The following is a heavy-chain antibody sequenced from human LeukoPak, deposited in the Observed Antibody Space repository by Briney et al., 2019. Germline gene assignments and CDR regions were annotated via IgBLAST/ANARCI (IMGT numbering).Heavy chain of an antibody. CDR2: ISGSVGST. CDR3: AFRLGYCGGGSCYSPGNLSPFDY. V-gene: IGHV3-23*01. D-gene: IGHD2-15*01. Sequence: SLRLSSAASGFTFSSYAISWVRQTPAEGLEWVSAISGSVGSTSYADSVKGRFTISRDNSKNTLYLQMISLRAEDTAVYYCAFRLGYCGGGSCYSPGNLSPFDYWGQGTLVTVSS. J-gene: IGHJ4*02. CDR1: GFTFSSYA.